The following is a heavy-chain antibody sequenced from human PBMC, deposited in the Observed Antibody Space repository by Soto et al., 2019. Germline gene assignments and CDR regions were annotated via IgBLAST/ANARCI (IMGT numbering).Heavy chain of an antibody. V-gene: IGHV4-4*02. Sequence: SETMSLSCAASGDCISINTGSVWVRQPPGKGLEWIGEIYHSGSSNYNPSLKSRVTISVDKSNNQFSLKLTSVIAADTAVYYCARKAAAFDIWGQGTMVTVS. J-gene: IGHJ3*02. D-gene: IGHD2-15*01. CDR3: ARKAAAFDI. CDR1: GDCISINTG. CDR2: IYHSGSS.